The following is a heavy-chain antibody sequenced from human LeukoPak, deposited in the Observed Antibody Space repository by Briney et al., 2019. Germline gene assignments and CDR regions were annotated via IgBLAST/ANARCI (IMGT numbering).Heavy chain of an antibody. V-gene: IGHV3-64*04. CDR3: AAHRYSSSSALGY. J-gene: IGHJ4*02. D-gene: IGHD6-6*01. Sequence: GGSLRLSCSASGFTFSSYAMHWVRQAPGKGLEYVSAISSNGGSTYYADSVKGRFTISRDNSKNTLYLQMNSLRAEDTAVYYCAAHRYSSSSALGYWGQGTLVTVSS. CDR1: GFTFSSYA. CDR2: ISSNGGST.